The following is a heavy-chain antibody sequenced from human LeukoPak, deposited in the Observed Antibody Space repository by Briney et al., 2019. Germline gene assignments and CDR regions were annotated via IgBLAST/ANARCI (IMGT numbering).Heavy chain of an antibody. J-gene: IGHJ6*02. CDR3: ATTLERRYYYYGMDV. D-gene: IGHD1-1*01. CDR1: GGSISSYY. V-gene: IGHV4-59*08. CDR2: IYYSGST. Sequence: SETLSLTCTVSGGSISSYYWSWIRQPPGKGLEWIGYIYYSGSTSYNPSLKSRVTISVDTPKNQFSLKLSSVTAADTAVYYCATTLERRYYYYGMDVWGQGTTVTVSS.